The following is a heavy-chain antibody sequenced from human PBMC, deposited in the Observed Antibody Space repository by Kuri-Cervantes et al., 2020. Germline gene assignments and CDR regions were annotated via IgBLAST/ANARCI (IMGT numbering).Heavy chain of an antibody. J-gene: IGHJ6*03. Sequence: SETLSLTCAVSGYSISSGYYWGWIRQPPGTGLEWIGSIYHSGSTYYNPSLKSRVTISVDTSKNEFSLKLSSVTAADTAVYFCARQRLGYCTSTNCSKEEGYYYYYMDVWGGGTTVTVSS. CDR1: GYSISSGYY. CDR2: IYHSGST. V-gene: IGHV4-38-2*01. D-gene: IGHD2-2*01. CDR3: ARQRLGYCTSTNCSKEEGYYYYYMDV.